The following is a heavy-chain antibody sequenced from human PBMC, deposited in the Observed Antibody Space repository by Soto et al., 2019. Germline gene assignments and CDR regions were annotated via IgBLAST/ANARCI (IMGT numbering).Heavy chain of an antibody. CDR2: IDYVGST. J-gene: IGHJ4*02. D-gene: IGHD3-22*01. V-gene: IGHV4-59*11. CDR1: GDSINSRY. CDR3: ARGDYHDSSGYYFDY. Sequence: SETLSLTCSVSGDSINSRYWSWIRQPPGKGLEWIGYIDYVGSTNYAPSLQSRVTMSVDTSKNQVSLKLRYVTAADTAVYYCARGDYHDSSGYYFDYWGQGTLVTVSS.